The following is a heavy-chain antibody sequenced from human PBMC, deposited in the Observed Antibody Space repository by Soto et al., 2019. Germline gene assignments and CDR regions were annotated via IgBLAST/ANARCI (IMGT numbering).Heavy chain of an antibody. CDR2: IYYSGST. J-gene: IGHJ4*02. V-gene: IGHV4-39*01. CDR3: ARHSPAISITDH. CDR1: GGSISSSSYY. D-gene: IGHD3-3*01. Sequence: SETLSLTCTVSGGSISSSSYYWGWIRQPPGKGLEWIGSIYYSGSTYYNPSLKIRVTISVDTSKNQFSLKLSSVTAADTAVYYCARHSPAISITDHWGQGTLVTVS.